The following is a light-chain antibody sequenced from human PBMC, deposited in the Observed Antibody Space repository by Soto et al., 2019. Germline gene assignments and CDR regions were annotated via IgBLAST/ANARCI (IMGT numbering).Light chain of an antibody. CDR1: DSDIGTNA. CDR3: ATWDDTVHGPI. Sequence: QSVLTQPPSVSGAPGLRVTISCSGSDSDIGTNAVNWYQHPPGVAPKLLIYSNNQRPSGVPGRFSASTSGTSASLAISGLQSEDEGDYYCATWDDTVHGPIFGGGTKLTVL. J-gene: IGLJ2*01. V-gene: IGLV1-44*01. CDR2: SNN.